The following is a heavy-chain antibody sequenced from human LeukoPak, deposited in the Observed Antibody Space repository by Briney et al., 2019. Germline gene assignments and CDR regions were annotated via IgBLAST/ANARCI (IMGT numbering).Heavy chain of an antibody. V-gene: IGHV3-20*04. J-gene: IGHJ6*03. CDR2: INGNSDAT. CDR1: GFTFDEYV. Sequence: RPGGSLSLSCAASGFTFDEYVMNWVRQSPGKGLEWLSSINGNSDATHYTDSVAGRFTISRDNAKNSLYLQMNSLRAEDTAFYFCARAYCSSSSCYPDNFYYYMDLWGKGTTVIVSS. D-gene: IGHD2-2*01. CDR3: ARAYCSSSSCYPDNFYYYMDL.